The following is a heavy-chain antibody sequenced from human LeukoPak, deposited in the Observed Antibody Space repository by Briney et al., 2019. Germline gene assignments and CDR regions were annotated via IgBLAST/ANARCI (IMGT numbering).Heavy chain of an antibody. J-gene: IGHJ6*03. CDR2: VYPGDSDT. CDR1: GYSFTFYW. CDR3: TRLAWFGERPYYMDV. D-gene: IGHD3-10*01. V-gene: IGHV5-51*01. Sequence: GESLKISCKGSGYSFTFYWIGWVRQMPGKGLEWMGIVYPGDSDTRYSSSFQGQVTISADKSISTAYLQWNSLKASDSAIYYCTRLAWFGERPYYMDVWGEGTTVTISS.